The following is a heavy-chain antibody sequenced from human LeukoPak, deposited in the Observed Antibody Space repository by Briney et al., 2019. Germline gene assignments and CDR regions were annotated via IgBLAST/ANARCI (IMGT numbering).Heavy chain of an antibody. J-gene: IGHJ4*02. CDR2: ISYDGSNK. D-gene: IGHD2-15*01. V-gene: IGHV3-30-3*01. CDR3: ARDQLRVAATPGRY. Sequence: GRSLRLSCAASGFTFSSYAMHWVRQAPGKGLEWVAGISYDGSNKYYADSVKGRFTISRDNSKNTLYLQMNSLRAEDTAVYYCARDQLRVAATPGRYWGQGTLVTVSS. CDR1: GFTFSSYA.